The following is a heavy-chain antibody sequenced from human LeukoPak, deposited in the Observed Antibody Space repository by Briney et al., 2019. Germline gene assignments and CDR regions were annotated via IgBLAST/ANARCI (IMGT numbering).Heavy chain of an antibody. CDR3: AKDLPSRAIDY. Sequence: GGSLRLSCAASGFTFSSYGMHWVRQAPGKGLEWVAVISYDGSNKYYADSVKGRFTISRDNSKNTLYLQMNSLRAEDTAVYHCAKDLPSRAIDYWGQGTLVTVSS. CDR1: GFTFSSYG. V-gene: IGHV3-30*18. J-gene: IGHJ4*02. CDR2: ISYDGSNK.